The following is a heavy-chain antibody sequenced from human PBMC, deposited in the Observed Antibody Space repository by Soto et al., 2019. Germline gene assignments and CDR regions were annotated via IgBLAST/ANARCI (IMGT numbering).Heavy chain of an antibody. CDR1: GFTVSSNY. D-gene: IGHD3-10*02. Sequence: EVQLVETGGGLIQHGVSLRLSCAASGFTVSSNYMSWVRQAPGKELEWVSVIYSGGSTYYADSVKGRFTISRGNSKNTLYLQMNSLRAEDSAVDYCARDSRITMSPYYYYGMDVW. J-gene: IGHJ6*01. V-gene: IGHV3-53*02. CDR3: ARDSRITMSPYYYYGMDV. CDR2: IYSGGST.